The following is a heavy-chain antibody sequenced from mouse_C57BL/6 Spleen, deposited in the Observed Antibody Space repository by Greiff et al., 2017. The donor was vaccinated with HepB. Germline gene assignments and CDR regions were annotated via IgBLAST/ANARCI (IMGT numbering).Heavy chain of an antibody. J-gene: IGHJ2*01. D-gene: IGHD1-1*01. CDR1: GFTFSDYG. CDR3: ARPFTTVVATPFDY. CDR2: ISSGSSTI. V-gene: IGHV5-17*01. Sequence: EVHLVESGGGLVKPGGSLKLSCAASGFTFSDYGMHWVRQAPEKGLEWVAYISSGSSTIYYADTVKGRFTISRDNAKNTLFLQMTSLRSEDTAMYYCARPFTTVVATPFDYWGQGTTLTVSS.